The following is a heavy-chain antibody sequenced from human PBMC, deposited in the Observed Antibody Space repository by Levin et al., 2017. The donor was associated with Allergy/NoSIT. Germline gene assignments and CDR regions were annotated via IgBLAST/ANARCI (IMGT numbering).Heavy chain of an antibody. CDR1: GGSFSGYY. Sequence: SETLSLTCAVYGGSFSGYYWSWIRQPPGKGLEWIGEINHSGSTNYNPSLKSRVTISVDTSKNQFSLKLSSVTAADTAVYYCARGGASYDYVWGSYRPFDYWDQGTLVTVSS. J-gene: IGHJ4*02. CDR2: INHSGST. D-gene: IGHD3-16*02. CDR3: ARGGASYDYVWGSYRPFDY. V-gene: IGHV4-34*01.